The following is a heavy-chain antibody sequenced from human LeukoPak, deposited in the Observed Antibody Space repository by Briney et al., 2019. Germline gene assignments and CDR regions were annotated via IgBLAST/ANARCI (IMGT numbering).Heavy chain of an antibody. CDR3: AKGGPYDILTGKNVFDI. V-gene: IGHV3-66*01. D-gene: IGHD3-9*01. CDR1: GFTVSSNY. CDR2: IFSGGST. Sequence: GGSLRLSCAASGFTVSSNYMTWVRQAPGKGLEWVSIIFSGGSTYYADSVKGRFTISRDNAKNSLYLQMNNLRAEDTAVYYCAKGGPYDILTGKNVFDIWGQGTTVTVSS. J-gene: IGHJ3*02.